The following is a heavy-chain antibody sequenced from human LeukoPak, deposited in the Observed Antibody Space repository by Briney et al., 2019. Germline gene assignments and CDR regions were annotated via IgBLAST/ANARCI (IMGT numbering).Heavy chain of an antibody. D-gene: IGHD5-24*01. CDR3: ARIENYIPEHWFDP. J-gene: IGHJ5*02. V-gene: IGHV4-39*01. CDR1: PDSVSISTYY. CDR2: ICYSVST. Sequence: TVALTCIVSPDSVSISTYYWVRIRQPPRKRLERIGNICYSVSTYYNPPLRSRVTMSVDTSQIQSSLRLSSVTAADTAVYYCARIENYIPEHWFDPWGQGTLVPVSS.